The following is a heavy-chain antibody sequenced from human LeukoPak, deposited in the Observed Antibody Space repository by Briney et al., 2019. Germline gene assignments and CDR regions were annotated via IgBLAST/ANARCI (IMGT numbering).Heavy chain of an antibody. CDR2: ISSSGSTI. D-gene: IGHD1-26*01. CDR1: GFTFSDYY. V-gene: IGHV3-11*01. CDR3: ARDSRSYAFDY. J-gene: IGHJ4*02. Sequence: GGSLRLSCAASGFTFSDYYMSWIRQAPGKGLEWVSYISSSGSTIYYADSVKGRFTISRDNAKNSLYLQINSLRAEDTAVYYCARDSRSYAFDYWGQGTLVTVSS.